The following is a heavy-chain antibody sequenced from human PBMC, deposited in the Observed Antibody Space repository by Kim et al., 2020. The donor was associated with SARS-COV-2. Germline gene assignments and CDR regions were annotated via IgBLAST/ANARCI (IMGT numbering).Heavy chain of an antibody. Sequence: GGSLRLSCAASGFTFSDFYMDWVRQAPGKGLEWVGRSRNEANSYTTEYAASVKDRFTISRDDSKNLLYLQMNSLKNEDTAVYFCARFSGTYRGSAFDFWAKGQWSPSLQ. CDR2: SRNEANSYTT. J-gene: IGHJ3*01. V-gene: IGHV3-72*01. CDR3: ARFSGTYRGSAFDF. CDR1: GFTFSDFY. D-gene: IGHD1-26*01.